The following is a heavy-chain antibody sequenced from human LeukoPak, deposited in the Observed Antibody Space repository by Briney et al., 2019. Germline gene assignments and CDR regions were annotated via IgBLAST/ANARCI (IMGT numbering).Heavy chain of an antibody. D-gene: IGHD3-22*01. J-gene: IGHJ4*02. CDR3: ARHVVAVGFDY. Sequence: GGSLRLSCAASGFTYNTYWMSWVRQAPGKGLEWVANIKHDGSEKNYADSVKGRFTISRDNAKNSLYLQMNSLRVEDTAVYYCARHVVAVGFDYWGQGTLVTVSS. CDR2: IKHDGSEK. CDR1: GFTYNTYW. V-gene: IGHV3-7*01.